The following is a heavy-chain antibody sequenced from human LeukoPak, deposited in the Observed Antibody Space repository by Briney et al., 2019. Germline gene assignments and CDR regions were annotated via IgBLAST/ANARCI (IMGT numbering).Heavy chain of an antibody. J-gene: IGHJ3*02. CDR1: GGSISSYY. D-gene: IGHD3-10*01. CDR2: IYYSGST. Sequence: SETLSLTCTVSGGSISSYYWSWLRQPPGKGLEWLGYIYYSGSTNYNPSLKSRVTISLDTSKNQFSLKLSSVTAADTAVYYCARGDMVRGEGIWGQGTMVTVSS. CDR3: ARGDMVRGEGI. V-gene: IGHV4-59*01.